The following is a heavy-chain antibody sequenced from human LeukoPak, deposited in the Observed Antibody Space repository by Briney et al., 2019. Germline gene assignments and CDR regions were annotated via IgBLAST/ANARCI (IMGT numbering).Heavy chain of an antibody. J-gene: IGHJ4*02. CDR2: IYYSGST. V-gene: IGHV4-39*07. Sequence: SETLSLTCTVSGGSISSSSYYWGWIRQPPGKGLEWIGSIYYSGSTYYNPSLKSRVTISVDTSKNQFSLKLSSVTAADTAVYYCAREAKDFWSGFPPHFDYWGQGTLVTVSS. CDR1: GGSISSSSYY. D-gene: IGHD3-3*01. CDR3: AREAKDFWSGFPPHFDY.